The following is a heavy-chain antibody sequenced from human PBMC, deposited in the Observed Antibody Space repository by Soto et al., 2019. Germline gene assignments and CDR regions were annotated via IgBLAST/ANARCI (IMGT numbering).Heavy chain of an antibody. CDR2: IYYRGNT. CDR1: GGSIISDDYY. CDR3: ARKQLRWGCYYYGMDV. V-gene: IGHV4-31*03. Sequence: PSETLSLTCTVSGGSIISDDYYCNCIRQLPWKGLEWIGNIYYRGNTNYNPSLKSRIIMSMDMSENQFSLKLTSVTAADTAVYYCARKQLRWGCYYYGMDVWGQGTTVTVSS. J-gene: IGHJ6*02. D-gene: IGHD6-13*01.